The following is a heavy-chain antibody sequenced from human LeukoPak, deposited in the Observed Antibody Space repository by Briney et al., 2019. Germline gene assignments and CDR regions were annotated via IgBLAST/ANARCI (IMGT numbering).Heavy chain of an antibody. J-gene: IGHJ4*02. Sequence: SETLSLTCTVSGGSISGGGYYWGWIRQPPGKGLEWIGYIHHSGSTYYSPSLKSRVTISVDRSKSQFSLKLSSVTAADTAVYYCARVYCSSTSCYVVYWGQGTLVTVSS. CDR2: IHHSGST. CDR3: ARVYCSSTSCYVVY. V-gene: IGHV4-30-2*01. CDR1: GGSISGGGYY. D-gene: IGHD2-2*01.